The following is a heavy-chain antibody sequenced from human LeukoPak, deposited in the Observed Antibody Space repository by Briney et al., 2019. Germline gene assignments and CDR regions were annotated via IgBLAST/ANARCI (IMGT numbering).Heavy chain of an antibody. CDR3: ARAAAGVNWFDP. CDR2: TYYRSKWYN. D-gene: IGHD6-13*01. CDR1: GDSVSSNSAT. V-gene: IGHV6-1*01. J-gene: IGHJ5*02. Sequence: SQTLSLTCAISGDSVSSNSATWNWIRQSPSRGLEWLGRTYYRSKWYNDYAVSVKSRITSSPDISKNHFSLQLNSVTPEDTAVYFCARAAAGVNWFDPWGQGTLVTVSS.